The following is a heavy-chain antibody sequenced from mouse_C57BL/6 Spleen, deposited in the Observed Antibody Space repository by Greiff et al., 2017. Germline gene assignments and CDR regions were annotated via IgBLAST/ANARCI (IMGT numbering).Heavy chain of an antibody. D-gene: IGHD1-1*01. J-gene: IGHJ2*01. CDR3: ARGLVAHFDY. CDR2: IYPGDGDT. V-gene: IGHV1-82*01. Sequence: QVQLQQSGPELVKPGASVKISCKASGYAFSSSWMNWVKQRPGKGLEWIGRIYPGDGDTNYNGKFKGKATLTADKSSSTAYMQLSSLTSEDSAVYFCARGLVAHFDYWGQGTTLTVAS. CDR1: GYAFSSSW.